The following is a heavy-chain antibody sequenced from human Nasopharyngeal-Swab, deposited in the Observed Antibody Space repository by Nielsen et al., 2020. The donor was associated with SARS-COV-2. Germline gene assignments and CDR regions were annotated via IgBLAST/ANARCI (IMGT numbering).Heavy chain of an antibody. CDR2: ISSSSSYI. D-gene: IGHD3-22*01. CDR3: ARDSYYYDSSGMGPCAFDI. Sequence: GESLKISCAASGFTFSSYSMNWVRQAPGKGLEWVSSISSSSSYIYYADSVNGRFTISRDNAKNSLYLQMNSLRAEDTAVYYCARDSYYYDSSGMGPCAFDIWGQGTMVTVSS. J-gene: IGHJ3*02. V-gene: IGHV3-21*01. CDR1: GFTFSSYS.